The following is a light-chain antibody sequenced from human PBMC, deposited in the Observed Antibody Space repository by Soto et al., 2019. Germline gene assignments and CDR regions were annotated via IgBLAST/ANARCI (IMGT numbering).Light chain of an antibody. CDR1: QSVSSN. CDR2: GAS. V-gene: IGKV3-15*01. CDR3: QQYNNWTRT. J-gene: IGKJ1*01. Sequence: EIVMTQSPATLSVSPGERATLSCRASQSVSSNLAWYQQKPGQAPRLLIYGASTRATGIPARFSGSGSGTEFTLTISSLQSEDVAVYYCQQYNNWTRTFGQGTKVEIK.